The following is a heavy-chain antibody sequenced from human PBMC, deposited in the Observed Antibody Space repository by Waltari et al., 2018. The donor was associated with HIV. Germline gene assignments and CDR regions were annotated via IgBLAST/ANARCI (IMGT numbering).Heavy chain of an antibody. CDR1: GFILNDHY. Sequence: QVQLIQPQIEMRKPGTSVRLSCQASGFILNDHYIHWVRQAPGQGLEWMGGIIPMLNAPKYAQKLQDRVTISADESATTVYLELGSLRYEDTAMYYCARAKDYGVVIDAFDIWGQGTMVTVSS. D-gene: IGHD3-3*01. V-gene: IGHV1-69*01. CDR2: IIPMLNAP. CDR3: ARAKDYGVVIDAFDI. J-gene: IGHJ3*02.